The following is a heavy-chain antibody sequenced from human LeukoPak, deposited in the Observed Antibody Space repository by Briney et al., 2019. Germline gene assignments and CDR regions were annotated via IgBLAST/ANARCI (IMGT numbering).Heavy chain of an antibody. J-gene: IGHJ4*02. D-gene: IGHD3-10*01. CDR1: GGTFSSYA. CDR2: IIPIFGTA. CDR3: ARTMVRGVIVGFDY. V-gene: IGHV1-69*05. Sequence: SVKVSCKASGGTFSSYAISWVRQAPGQGLEWMGGIIPIFGTANYAQKFQGRATITTDESTSTAYMELSSLRSEDTAVYYCARTMVRGVIVGFDYWRQGTLVTVSS.